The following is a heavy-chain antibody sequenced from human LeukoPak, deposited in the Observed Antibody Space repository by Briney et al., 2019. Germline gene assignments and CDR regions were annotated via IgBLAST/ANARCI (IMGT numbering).Heavy chain of an antibody. Sequence: GGSLRLSCAASGFTFSSYWMSWVRQAPGKGLEWVAHIKQDGSEKYYVDSVKGRFTISRDNAKNSLYLQMNSLRAEDTAVYYCARAQDLLLWFGELGTYFDYWGQGTLVTVSS. CDR1: GFTFSSYW. J-gene: IGHJ4*02. D-gene: IGHD3-10*01. V-gene: IGHV3-7*01. CDR3: ARAQDLLLWFGELGTYFDY. CDR2: IKQDGSEK.